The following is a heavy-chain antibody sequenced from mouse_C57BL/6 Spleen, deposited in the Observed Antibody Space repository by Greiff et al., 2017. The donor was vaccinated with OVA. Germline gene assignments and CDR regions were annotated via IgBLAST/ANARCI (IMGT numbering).Heavy chain of an antibody. CDR3: ARPYGNPYYAMDY. CDR1: GYAFSSYW. Sequence: QVQLQQSGAELVKPGASVKISCKASGYAFSSYWMNWVKQRPGKGLEWIGQIYPGDGDTTYNGKFKGKATLTADKSSSTAYMQLSSLTSEDSAVYFCARPYGNPYYAMDYWGQGTSVTVSS. D-gene: IGHD2-1*01. J-gene: IGHJ4*01. V-gene: IGHV1-80*01. CDR2: IYPGDGDT.